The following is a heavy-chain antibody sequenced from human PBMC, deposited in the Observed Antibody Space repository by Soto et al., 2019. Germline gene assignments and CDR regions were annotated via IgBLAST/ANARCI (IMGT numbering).Heavy chain of an antibody. J-gene: IGHJ4*02. CDR3: TTELGIVVVVAATV. V-gene: IGHV3-15*07. Sequence: EVQLVESGGGLVKPGGSLRLSCAASGFTFSNAWMNWVRQAPGKGLEWVGRIQSKTDGGTTDYAAPVKGRFTISRDDSKNTLYLQMNSLKTEDTAVYYCTTELGIVVVVAATVWGQGTLVTVSS. CDR1: GFTFSNAW. D-gene: IGHD2-15*01. CDR2: IQSKTDGGTT.